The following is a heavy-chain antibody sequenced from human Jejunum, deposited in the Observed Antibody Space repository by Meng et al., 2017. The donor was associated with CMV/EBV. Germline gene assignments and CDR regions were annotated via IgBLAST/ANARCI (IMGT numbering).Heavy chain of an antibody. CDR2: FVNNVDT. CDR3: ARGTPGRSYSDY. Sequence: QFHLRPSVAEGTKPGAPFRVSCEASGYPFASYGIGWLRQAPGQGLEWMGWFVNNVDTYSAQKFQGRVTMTTDTHTSTAFMELRSLRSDDTAVYYCARGTPGRSYSDYWGQGTLVTVSS. V-gene: IGHV1-18*01. CDR1: GYPFASYG. J-gene: IGHJ4*02. D-gene: IGHD3-10*01.